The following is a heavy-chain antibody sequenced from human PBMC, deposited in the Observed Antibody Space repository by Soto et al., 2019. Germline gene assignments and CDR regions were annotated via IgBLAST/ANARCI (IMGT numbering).Heavy chain of an antibody. V-gene: IGHV4-59*01. D-gene: IGHD2-15*01. J-gene: IGHJ4*02. Sequence: QVQLQESGPGLVKPSETLSLTCTVSGGSISSYYWSWIRQPPGKGLEWIGYIYYSGSTNYNPSLKTPVTKSVVTSKNQFSLSLSSVTAADTAVYYCASGGRSYCSGGSCYALFDYWGQGTLVSVSS. CDR2: IYYSGST. CDR3: ASGGRSYCSGGSCYALFDY. CDR1: GGSISSYY.